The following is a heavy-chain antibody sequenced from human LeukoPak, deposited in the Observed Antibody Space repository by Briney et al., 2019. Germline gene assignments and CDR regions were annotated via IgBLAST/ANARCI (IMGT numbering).Heavy chain of an antibody. CDR3: ARDRGRRFGELLSIDAFDI. Sequence: VASVKVSCKASGGTFSSYAISWVRQAPGQGLEWMGGIIPIFGTANYAQKFQDRVTITADESTSTAYMELSSLRSEDTAVYYCARDRGRRFGELLSIDAFDIWGQGTMVTVSS. CDR2: IIPIFGTA. CDR1: GGTFSSYA. V-gene: IGHV1-69*13. D-gene: IGHD3-10*01. J-gene: IGHJ3*02.